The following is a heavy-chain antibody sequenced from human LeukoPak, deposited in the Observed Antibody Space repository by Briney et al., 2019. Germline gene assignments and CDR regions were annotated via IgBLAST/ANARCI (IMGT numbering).Heavy chain of an antibody. V-gene: IGHV4-59*08. D-gene: IGHD3-3*01. Sequence: PKTRPLPCTVSGGSISSYTWSGIRQPPGRGLEWIGYIYYSGSTTYNRSLKSRVTMSLDTSENKFSLKLRTVTAADTAVYYCSGQAIFDVAIDYWGQGTLVTVSS. CDR2: IYYSGST. CDR1: GGSISSYT. CDR3: SGQAIFDVAIDY. J-gene: IGHJ4*02.